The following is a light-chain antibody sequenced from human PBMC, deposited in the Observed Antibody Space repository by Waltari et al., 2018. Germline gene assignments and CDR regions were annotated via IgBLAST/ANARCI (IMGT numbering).Light chain of an antibody. Sequence: DIQMTQSPSSLSASFGDRVTITCRASQDISNSLAWYQQKLGRAPKLLLHGASSVESGVPSMFSGRGSGTDYPLTLSSLQPEDFATYYCQQYYDGPRTFGQGTKVELK. V-gene: IGKV1-NL1*01. CDR3: QQYYDGPRT. J-gene: IGKJ1*01. CDR2: GAS. CDR1: QDISNS.